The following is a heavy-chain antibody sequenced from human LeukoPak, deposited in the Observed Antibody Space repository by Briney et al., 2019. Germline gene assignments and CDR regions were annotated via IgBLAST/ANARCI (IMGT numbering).Heavy chain of an antibody. D-gene: IGHD3-16*02. J-gene: IGHJ4*02. CDR3: ARDRYDYVWGSYRYSPEQYDY. V-gene: IGHV1-18*01. CDR1: GYTFTSYG. Sequence: EASVKVSCKASGYTFTSYGISWVRQAPGQGLEWMGWISAYNGNTNYAQKLQGRVTMTTDTSTSTAYMELRSLRSDDTAVYYCARDRYDYVWGSYRYSPEQYDYWGQGTLVTVSS. CDR2: ISAYNGNT.